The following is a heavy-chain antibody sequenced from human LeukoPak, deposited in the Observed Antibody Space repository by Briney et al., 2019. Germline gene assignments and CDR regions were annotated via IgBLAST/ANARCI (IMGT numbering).Heavy chain of an antibody. V-gene: IGHV1-69*05. CDR2: IIPIFGTA. J-gene: IGHJ4*02. CDR1: GGTFSSYA. D-gene: IGHD6-19*01. Sequence: SVKVSCKASGGTFSSYAISWVRQAPGQGLEWMGRIIPIFGTANYAQKFQGRVTITTDESASTAYMELSSLRSEDTAVYYCARSGSSGWYREFDYWGQGTLVTVSS. CDR3: ARSGSSGWYREFDY.